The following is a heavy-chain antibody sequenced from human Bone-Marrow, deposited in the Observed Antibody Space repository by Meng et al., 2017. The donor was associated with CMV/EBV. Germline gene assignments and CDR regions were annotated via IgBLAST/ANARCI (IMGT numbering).Heavy chain of an antibody. CDR1: GFTFSTYW. CDR3: TTVGSLLWSEGANDY. CDR2: IKSKTDGGTT. V-gene: IGHV3-15*01. J-gene: IGHJ4*02. D-gene: IGHD3-10*02. Sequence: GESLKISCAASGFTFSTYWMHWVRQAPGKGLEWVGRIKSKTDGGTTDYAATVKGRFTISRDDSKNTLYLQMNSLKTEDTAVYYCTTVGSLLWSEGANDYWGQGTLVTVSS.